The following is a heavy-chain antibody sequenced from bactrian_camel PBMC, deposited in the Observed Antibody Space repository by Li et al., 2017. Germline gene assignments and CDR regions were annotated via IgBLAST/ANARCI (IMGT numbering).Heavy chain of an antibody. J-gene: IGHJ4*01. V-gene: IGHV3S55*01. CDR2: IGSDGST. CDR1: SHTGRPVC. Sequence: HVQLVESGGGSVPAGGSLKLSCSGASHTGRPVCTGWFRQAPGKEREAVAAIGSDGSTKYADAVKGRFTISKVNTNNTLYLQMDSLEPEDTAMYYCAANRAGPCVIDFLPRVWGQGTQVTV. CDR3: AANRAGPCVIDFLPRV.